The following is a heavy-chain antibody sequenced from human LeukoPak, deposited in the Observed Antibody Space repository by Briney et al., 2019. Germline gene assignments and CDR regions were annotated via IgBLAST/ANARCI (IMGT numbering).Heavy chain of an antibody. CDR3: TTDESYYDSSGYRT. V-gene: IGHV3-15*01. J-gene: IGHJ4*02. CDR1: GFTFSNAW. D-gene: IGHD3-22*01. CDR2: IKSKTDGGTT. Sequence: GRSLRLSCAASGFTFSNAWMSWVRQAPGKGLEWVGRIKSKTDGGTTDYAAPVKGRFTISRDDSKNTLYLQMNSLKTEDTAVYYCTTDESYYDSSGYRTGGQGTLVTVSS.